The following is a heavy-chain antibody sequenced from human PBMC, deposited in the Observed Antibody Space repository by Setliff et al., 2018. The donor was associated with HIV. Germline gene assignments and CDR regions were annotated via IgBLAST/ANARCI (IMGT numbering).Heavy chain of an antibody. CDR1: GGSISSSNYY. CDR3: ARGNYYNLWADPFDF. Sequence: SETLSLTCTVSGGSISSSNYYWGWIRQPPGKGLEYIGSMHYSETTYYNSSLKSRVTISVDTSKNQFSLKLSSVTAADTAVYYCARGNYYNLWADPFDFWGQGTLVTVSS. CDR2: MHYSETT. D-gene: IGHD3-3*01. J-gene: IGHJ5*01. V-gene: IGHV4-39*07.